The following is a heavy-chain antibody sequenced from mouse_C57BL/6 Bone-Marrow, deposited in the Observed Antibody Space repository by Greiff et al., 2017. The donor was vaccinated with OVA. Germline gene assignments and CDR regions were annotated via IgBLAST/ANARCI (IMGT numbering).Heavy chain of an antibody. V-gene: IGHV1-80*01. J-gene: IGHJ2*01. CDR2: IYPGDGDT. CDR3: ALYYYGSYYFDY. Sequence: QVQLQQSGAELVKPGASVKISCKASGYAFSSYWMNWVKQRPGKGLEWIGQIYPGDGDTNYNGKFKGKATLTADKSSSTAYMQLSSLTSEDSAVYFCALYYYGSYYFDYWGKGTTLTVSS. D-gene: IGHD1-1*01. CDR1: GYAFSSYW.